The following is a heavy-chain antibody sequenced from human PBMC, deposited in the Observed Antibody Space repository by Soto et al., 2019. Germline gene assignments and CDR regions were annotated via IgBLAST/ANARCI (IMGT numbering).Heavy chain of an antibody. CDR2: ISTYNGDT. V-gene: IGHV1-18*01. J-gene: IGHJ6*02. CDR1: GYTFTRSG. Sequence: ASVKVSCKASGYTFTRSGISWVRQAPGQGLEWMGWISTYNGDTNYAQTFQGRVTMTADTSTSTVHMEVRSLRSDDTAVYYCAREGVAPYYYYGMDVWGQGTPVTSP. D-gene: IGHD5-12*01. CDR3: AREGVAPYYYYGMDV.